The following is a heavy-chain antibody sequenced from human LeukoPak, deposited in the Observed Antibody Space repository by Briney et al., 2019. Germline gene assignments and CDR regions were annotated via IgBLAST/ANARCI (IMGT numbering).Heavy chain of an antibody. Sequence: LRLSCAASGFTVSSNYMSWVRQAPGKGLEWIGYIYYSGSTYYNPSLKSRVTISVDMSKNQFSLKLSSVTAADTAVYYCARAAARLEVTKYYFDYWGQGTLVTVSS. CDR3: ARAAARLEVTKYYFDY. V-gene: IGHV4-30-4*08. CDR1: GFTVSSNY. J-gene: IGHJ4*02. CDR2: IYYSGST. D-gene: IGHD6-6*01.